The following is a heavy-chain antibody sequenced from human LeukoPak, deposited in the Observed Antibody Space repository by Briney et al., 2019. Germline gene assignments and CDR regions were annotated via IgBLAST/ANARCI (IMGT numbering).Heavy chain of an antibody. Sequence: GGSLRLSCAASGYTFSSYAMHWVRQARGEGREYVSDITNNGGSTYYGNSVKRRFTISRDNSKHTLYLQIDSQRADDMAVLYCARDGSDCRGGTCDRGRYDYWGQGTLVTVSS. CDR3: ARDGSDCRGGTCDRGRYDY. CDR1: GYTFSSYA. V-gene: IGHV3-64*01. D-gene: IGHD2-15*01. CDR2: ITNNGGST. J-gene: IGHJ4*02.